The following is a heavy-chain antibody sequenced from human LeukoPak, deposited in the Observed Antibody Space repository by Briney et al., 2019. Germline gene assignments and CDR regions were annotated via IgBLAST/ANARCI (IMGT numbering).Heavy chain of an antibody. CDR3: AKSEGIRISMIVVVITRGNYFDH. CDR2: IGSSCGSR. CDR1: GCSFSSYY. Sequence: GGSLRLSCAGSGCSFSSYYMSWVRRPPGKGLEWVSGIGSSCGSRYYADSVKDRFTTSRDNSKKTLHLEMNSLRVEDTAVYYCAKSEGIRISMIVVVITRGNYFDHWGRGTLVTVSS. J-gene: IGHJ4*02. V-gene: IGHV3-23*01. D-gene: IGHD3-22*01.